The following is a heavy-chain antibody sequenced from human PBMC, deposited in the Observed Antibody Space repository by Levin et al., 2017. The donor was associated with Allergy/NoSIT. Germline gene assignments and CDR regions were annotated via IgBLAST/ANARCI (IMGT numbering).Heavy chain of an antibody. Sequence: GESLKISCKASGYTFTSYGISWVRQAPGQGLEWMGWISAYNGNTNYAQKLQGRVTMTTDTSTSTAYMELRSLRSDDTAVYYCARASMVQGVKLLEFDPWGQGTLVTVSS. V-gene: IGHV1-18*01. CDR2: ISAYNGNT. J-gene: IGHJ5*02. CDR3: ARASMVQGVKLLEFDP. CDR1: GYTFTSYG. D-gene: IGHD3-10*01.